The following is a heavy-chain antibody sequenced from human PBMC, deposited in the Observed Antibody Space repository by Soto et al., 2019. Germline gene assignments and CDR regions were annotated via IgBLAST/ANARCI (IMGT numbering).Heavy chain of an antibody. CDR3: ARGDLWGDPSIVFVI. D-gene: IGHD1-26*01. J-gene: IGHJ3*02. CDR2: INHSGST. CDR1: GGSFSGYY. Sequence: SETLSLTCAVYGGSFSGYYWSWIRQPPGKGLEWIGEINHSGSTNYNPSLKSRVTISVDTSKNQFSLKLSSVTAADTAVYYCARGDLWGDPSIVFVIGGQGTMVTASS. V-gene: IGHV4-34*01.